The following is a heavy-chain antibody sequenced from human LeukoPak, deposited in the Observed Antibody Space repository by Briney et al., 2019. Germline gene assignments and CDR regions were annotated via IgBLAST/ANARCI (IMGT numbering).Heavy chain of an antibody. J-gene: IGHJ5*02. V-gene: IGHV3-21*01. CDR3: ASVSVVDNWFDP. Sequence: GGSLRLSCAASGFAFSSYTMNWVRQAPGKGLEWVSSIRSSTNYIYYADSLKGRFTISRDNAKNSLYLQRNSLRAEDTAVYYCASVSVVDNWFDPWGQGTLVTVSS. CDR1: GFAFSSYT. D-gene: IGHD5/OR15-5a*01. CDR2: IRSSTNYI.